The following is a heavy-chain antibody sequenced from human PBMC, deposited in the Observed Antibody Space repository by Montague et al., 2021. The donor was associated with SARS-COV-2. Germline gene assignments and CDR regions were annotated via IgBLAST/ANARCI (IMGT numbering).Heavy chain of an antibody. CDR3: ARDDIVLQGVTKGMDV. CDR2: MYYSGST. D-gene: IGHD3-10*01. J-gene: IGHJ6*02. Sequence: SETLSLTCTVSGGSISSSNYYWSWIRQPPGKGLEWIGNMYYSGSTYYNPSLKSRVTISIYTSKDQFSLKLSSVTAADTAVYYCARDDIVLQGVTKGMDVWGQGTTVTVSS. CDR1: GGSISSSNYY. V-gene: IGHV4-39*07.